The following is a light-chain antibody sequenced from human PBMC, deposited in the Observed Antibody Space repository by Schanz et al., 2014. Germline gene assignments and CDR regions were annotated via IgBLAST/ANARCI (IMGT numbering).Light chain of an antibody. CDR2: NNN. Sequence: QSVLTQPPSASGPPGQRITISCSGSTSNIGSNTVNWYQQFPGTAPKLLIYNNNQRPSGVPDRFSGSKSGSSASLAISGLQSEDEADYYCAAWDDSLNAYVFGTGTKLTVL. CDR1: TSNIGSNT. J-gene: IGLJ1*01. V-gene: IGLV1-44*01. CDR3: AAWDDSLNAYV.